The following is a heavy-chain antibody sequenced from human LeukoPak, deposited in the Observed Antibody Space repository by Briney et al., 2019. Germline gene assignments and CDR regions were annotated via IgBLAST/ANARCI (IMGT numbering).Heavy chain of an antibody. V-gene: IGHV3-30-3*01. CDR2: ISHDGTNE. J-gene: IGHJ4*02. D-gene: IGHD3-10*01. Sequence: GGSLRLSCAASGFTLSSYAMRWVRQAPGKGLEWVAVISHDGTNEYNADSVKGRFIISRDNSRNTLYLQMNSLRPEDTAVYYCARGHYGSGSYMEYFDYWGQGTLVTVSS. CDR3: ARGHYGSGSYMEYFDY. CDR1: GFTLSSYA.